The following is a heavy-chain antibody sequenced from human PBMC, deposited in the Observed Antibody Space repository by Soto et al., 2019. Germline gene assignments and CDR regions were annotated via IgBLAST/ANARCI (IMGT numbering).Heavy chain of an antibody. D-gene: IGHD1-1*01. Sequence: QVQLVESGGGVVQPGRSLRLSCAASGFMFSNHGMHWVRQAPGKGLECVAVIWSDGNNRYYADSVKGRFTISRDNSKNTLYVQMNSLRAEDTAVYYCVRGDNWNDEASDYWGQGTLVTVSS. J-gene: IGHJ4*02. CDR3: VRGDNWNDEASDY. V-gene: IGHV3-33*01. CDR1: GFMFSNHG. CDR2: IWSDGNNR.